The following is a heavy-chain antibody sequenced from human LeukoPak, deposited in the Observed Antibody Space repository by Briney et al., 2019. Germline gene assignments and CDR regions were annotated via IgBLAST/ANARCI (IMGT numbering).Heavy chain of an antibody. CDR1: GGSISSSNW. J-gene: IGHJ2*01. D-gene: IGHD2-2*01. CDR2: IYHSGST. Sequence: PSETLSLTCAVSGGSISSSNWWSWVRQPPGKGLEWIGEIYHSGSTNYNPSLKSRVTISVDKSKNQFSLKLSSVTAADTAVYYCARDPRCSSTSCPRGWYFDLWGRGTLVTVSS. V-gene: IGHV4-4*02. CDR3: ARDPRCSSTSCPRGWYFDL.